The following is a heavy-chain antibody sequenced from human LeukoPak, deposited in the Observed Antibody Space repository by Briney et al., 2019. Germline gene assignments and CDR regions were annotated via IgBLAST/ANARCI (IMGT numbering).Heavy chain of an antibody. CDR3: ARGAMVTYFDY. V-gene: IGHV3-48*03. J-gene: IGHJ4*02. Sequence: GGSLRLSCADSGFTFSSYEMNWVRQAPGKGLEWVSYISSSGSTIYSADSVKGRFTISRDNAKNSLYLQMNSLRAEDTAVYYCARGAMVTYFDYWGQGTLVTVSS. CDR1: GFTFSSYE. CDR2: ISSSGSTI. D-gene: IGHD5-18*01.